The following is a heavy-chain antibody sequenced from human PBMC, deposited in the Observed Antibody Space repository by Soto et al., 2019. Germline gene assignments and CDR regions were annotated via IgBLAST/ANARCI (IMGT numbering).Heavy chain of an antibody. Sequence: QVQLQQWGAGLLKPSETLSLTCAVYGGSFSGYYWSWIRQPPGKGLEWIGEINHSGSTNYNPFLKRRVNISVDTSKNQFSLKLSSVTAADTAVYYCAGPFGVVMPNAEYFQHWGQGTLVTVSS. J-gene: IGHJ1*01. D-gene: IGHD3-3*01. CDR3: AGPFGVVMPNAEYFQH. CDR1: GGSFSGYY. V-gene: IGHV4-34*01. CDR2: INHSGST.